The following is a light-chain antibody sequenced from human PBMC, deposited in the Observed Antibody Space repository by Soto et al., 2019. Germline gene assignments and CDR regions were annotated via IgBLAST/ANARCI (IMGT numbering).Light chain of an antibody. CDR3: QQFDGY. CDR2: EAS. V-gene: IGKV1-5*01. CDR1: QNLNIG. Sequence: DIQMTQSPSTLSASVGDRVTITCRASQNLNIGLAWYRQKPGKAPNLLIYEASRLDSGVPSRFSGAGSGTEFSLTISSLQPDDFATYYCQQFDGYFGPGTKVDIK. J-gene: IGKJ3*01.